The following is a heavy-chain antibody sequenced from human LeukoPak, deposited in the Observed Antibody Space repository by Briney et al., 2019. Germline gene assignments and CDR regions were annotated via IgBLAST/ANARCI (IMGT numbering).Heavy chain of an antibody. CDR3: ALRLAAAAGAWFDP. V-gene: IGHV4-30-4*08. CDR1: GGSISSGDYY. D-gene: IGHD6-13*01. J-gene: IGHJ5*02. CDR2: IYYSGST. Sequence: SQTLSLTCTVSGGSISSGDYYWSWSRQPPGKGLEWIVYIYYSGSTYYNPSLKRRVTISVETAKNQFSMKLSSVTAADTAVYYCALRLAAAAGAWFDPWGQGTLVTVSS.